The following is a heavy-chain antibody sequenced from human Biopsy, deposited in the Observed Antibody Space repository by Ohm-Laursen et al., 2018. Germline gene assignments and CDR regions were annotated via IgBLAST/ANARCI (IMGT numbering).Heavy chain of an antibody. CDR3: AGGAAKGNPYDH. J-gene: IGHJ5*02. CDR2: IIPTFDTP. V-gene: IGHV1-69*06. Sequence: SVKVSCKSSGGTFSSYVISWVRQAPGQGLEWMGRIIPTFDTPTYAPDFQGRVTFTADKSTGTAHLDLRSLRSEDTAVYYCAGGAAKGNPYDHWGQGTLVTVSS. CDR1: GGTFSSYV. D-gene: IGHD3-10*01.